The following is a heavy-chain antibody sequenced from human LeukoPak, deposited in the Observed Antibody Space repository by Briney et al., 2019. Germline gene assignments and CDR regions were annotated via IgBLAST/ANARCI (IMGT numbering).Heavy chain of an antibody. CDR2: ITISGHTK. Sequence: GGSLRPSCAASGFDLSTYELNWVRQAPGKGLEWIADITISGHTKNYADSVKGRFTISRDNARTSLYLQMNSLRVEDTGVYYCARGDPHADLWGQGTLVTVSS. CDR1: GFDLSTYE. V-gene: IGHV3-48*03. J-gene: IGHJ5*02. CDR3: ARGDPHADL.